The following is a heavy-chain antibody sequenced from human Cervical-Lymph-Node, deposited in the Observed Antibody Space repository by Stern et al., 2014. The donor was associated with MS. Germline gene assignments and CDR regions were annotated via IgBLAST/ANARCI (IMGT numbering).Heavy chain of an antibody. CDR1: GNTFTTYY. Sequence: QVQLVQSGADVKKPGASMKVSCKASGNTFTTYYLHWVRQAPGQGLEWLGVINPSGGSPTYAQKFQGRVTMTRDTSTSTVYMELSGLRSEDTAVYYCARDRGVTSYYYYGLDVWGQGTTVIVSS. D-gene: IGHD4-17*01. J-gene: IGHJ6*02. CDR3: ARDRGVTSYYYYGLDV. V-gene: IGHV1-46*01. CDR2: INPSGGSP.